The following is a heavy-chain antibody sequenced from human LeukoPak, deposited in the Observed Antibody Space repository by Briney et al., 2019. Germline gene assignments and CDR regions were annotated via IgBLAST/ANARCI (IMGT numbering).Heavy chain of an antibody. CDR3: VAGYGWLTDF. V-gene: IGHV3-7*01. CDR1: GLFFSDLW. Sequence: GGSLRLSCVGTGLFFSDLWMNWFREAPGKGLEWVANIEKDGSQKNYVDSVKGRFTISRDNAKNSLYLKMSSLRGEDTAVYYCVAGYGWLTDFWGQGTLVTVSS. J-gene: IGHJ4*02. CDR2: IEKDGSQK. D-gene: IGHD2-8*02.